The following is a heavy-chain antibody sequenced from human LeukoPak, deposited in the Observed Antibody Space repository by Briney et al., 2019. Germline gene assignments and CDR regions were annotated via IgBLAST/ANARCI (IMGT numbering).Heavy chain of an antibody. CDR1: GYTFTGSY. CDR3: ARVGPLLRFGYYYIDY. Sequence: ASVKVSCKASGYTFTGSYMHWVRQAPGQGLESMGWINPNSGGTNYAQKFQGRVTMTRDTSISTAYMELSRLRSDDTAVYYCARVGPLLRFGYYYIDYWGQGTLVTVSS. J-gene: IGHJ4*02. CDR2: INPNSGGT. D-gene: IGHD3-16*01. V-gene: IGHV1-2*02.